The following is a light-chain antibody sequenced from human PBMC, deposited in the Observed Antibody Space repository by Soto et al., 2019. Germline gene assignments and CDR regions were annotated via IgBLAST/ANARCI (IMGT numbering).Light chain of an antibody. J-gene: IGKJ2*01. CDR2: DAS. CDR3: QQRSNWPPYT. Sequence: EIVLTQSPATLSLSPGERATLSCRASQSVSSYLAWYQQKPGQAPRLLIYDASNRATGIPARFSGCGSVTDFTLTISSLESEDFAVDYCQQRSNWPPYTFGQGTKLEIK. V-gene: IGKV3-11*01. CDR1: QSVSSY.